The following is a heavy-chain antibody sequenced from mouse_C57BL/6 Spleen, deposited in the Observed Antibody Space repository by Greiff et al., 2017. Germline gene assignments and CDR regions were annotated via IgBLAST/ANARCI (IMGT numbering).Heavy chain of an antibody. J-gene: IGHJ3*01. V-gene: IGHV1-22*01. CDR2: INPNNGGT. D-gene: IGHD2-5*01. Sequence: EVQLQQSGPELVKPGASVKMSCKASGYTFTDYNMHWVKQSHGKSLEWIGYINPNNGGTSYNQKFKGKATLTVNKSSSTAYMELRSLTSEDSAVYYCARFAYYSNYWFAYWGQGTLVTVSA. CDR3: ARFAYYSNYWFAY. CDR1: GYTFTDYN.